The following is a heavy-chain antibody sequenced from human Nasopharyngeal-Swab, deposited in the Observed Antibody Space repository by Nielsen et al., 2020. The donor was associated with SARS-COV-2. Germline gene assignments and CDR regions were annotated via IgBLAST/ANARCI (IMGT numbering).Heavy chain of an antibody. CDR3: ARVAGCSSTSCYSRGAFDI. Sequence: ASVQVSCKASGYTFTGYYMHWVRQAPGQGLVWMGRINPNSGGTNYAQKFQGRVTMTRDTSISTAYMELSRLRSDDTAVYYCARVAGCSSTSCYSRGAFDIWGQGTMVTVSS. D-gene: IGHD2-2*02. V-gene: IGHV1-2*06. J-gene: IGHJ3*02. CDR2: INPNSGGT. CDR1: GYTFTGYY.